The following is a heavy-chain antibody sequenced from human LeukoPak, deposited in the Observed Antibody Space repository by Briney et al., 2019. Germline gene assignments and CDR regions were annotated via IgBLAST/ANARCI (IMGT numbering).Heavy chain of an antibody. CDR2: IYYSGST. Sequence: SETLSLTCTVSGGSISSSSYYWGWLRQPPGKGLEWIGSIYYSGSTYYNPSLKSRVTISVDTSKNQFSLKLSSVTAADTAVYYCARPATGFSRGWFDPWGQGTLVTVSS. V-gene: IGHV4-39*01. CDR3: ARPATGFSRGWFDP. J-gene: IGHJ5*02. CDR1: GGSISSSSYY. D-gene: IGHD1-14*01.